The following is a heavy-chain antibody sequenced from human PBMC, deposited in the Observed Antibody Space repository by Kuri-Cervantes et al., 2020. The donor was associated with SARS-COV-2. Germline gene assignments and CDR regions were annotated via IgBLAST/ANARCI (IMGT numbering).Heavy chain of an antibody. CDR1: GGSFSGYY. D-gene: IGHD6-13*01. J-gene: IGHJ5*02. V-gene: IGHV4-34*01. CDR3: ASQSGYSSSWYRLRWFDP. Sequence: SETLSLTCAVYGGSFSGYYWSWIRQPPGKGLEWIGEINHSGSTNYNPSLKSRVTISVDTSKNQFSLKLSSVTAADTAVYHCASQSGYSSSWYRLRWFDPWGQGTLVTVSS. CDR2: INHSGST.